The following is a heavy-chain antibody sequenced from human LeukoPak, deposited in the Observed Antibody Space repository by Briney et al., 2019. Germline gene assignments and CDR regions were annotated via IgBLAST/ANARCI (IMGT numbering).Heavy chain of an antibody. CDR3: AKSIVNSGTYIPFDY. V-gene: IGHV3-23*01. CDR1: GFTFGTHS. J-gene: IGHJ4*02. Sequence: PGGSLRLSCLASGFTFGTHSMSWVRQGPGKALEWLSAISSDDTAYYADSVKGRFTVSRDKSKNSLYLQMNSLRVEDTAIYYCAKSIVNSGTYIPFDYWGQGTLVTVSS. D-gene: IGHD1-26*01. CDR2: ISSDDTA.